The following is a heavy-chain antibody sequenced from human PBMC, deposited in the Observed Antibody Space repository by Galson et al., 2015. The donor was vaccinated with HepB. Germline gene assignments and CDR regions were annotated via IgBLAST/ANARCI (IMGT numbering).Heavy chain of an antibody. D-gene: IGHD3-22*01. J-gene: IGHJ3*02. CDR3: ARESSITMMNDAFDI. CDR2: ISSSSSYI. V-gene: IGHV3-21*01. CDR1: GFTFSSYS. Sequence: SLRLSCAASGFTFSSYSMNWVRQAPGKGLEWVSSISSSSSYIYYADSVKGRFTISRDNAKNSLYLQMNSLRAEDTAVYYCARESSITMMNDAFDIWGQGTMVTVSS.